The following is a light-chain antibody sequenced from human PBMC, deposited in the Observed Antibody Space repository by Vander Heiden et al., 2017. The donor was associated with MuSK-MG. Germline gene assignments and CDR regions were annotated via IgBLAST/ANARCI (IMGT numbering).Light chain of an antibody. CDR1: SSDVGSYNL. CDR2: EVS. CDR3: CSYAGSSNLV. V-gene: IGLV2-23*02. Sequence: QSALTQPASVSGSPGQSITISCTGTSSDVGSYNLVSWYQQHPGKAPKRMIYEVSKRPSGVSNRFSGSKSGNTVSLTISGLQAEDEADYYCCSYAGSSNLVFGGGTKLTVL. J-gene: IGLJ3*02.